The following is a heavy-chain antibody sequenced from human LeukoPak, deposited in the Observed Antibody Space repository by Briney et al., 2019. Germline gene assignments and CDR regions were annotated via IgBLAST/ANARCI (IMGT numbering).Heavy chain of an antibody. D-gene: IGHD4-11*01. CDR2: INSDGSST. CDR3: ARVDDMTTVTDY. V-gene: IGHV3-74*01. CDR1: GFTFSSYW. Sequence: PGGPLRLSCAASGFTFSSYWMHWVRQAPGKGLVWVSRINSDGSSTSYADSVKGRFTISRDNAKNTLYLQMNSLRAEDTAVYYCARVDDMTTVTDYWGQGTLVTVSS. J-gene: IGHJ4*02.